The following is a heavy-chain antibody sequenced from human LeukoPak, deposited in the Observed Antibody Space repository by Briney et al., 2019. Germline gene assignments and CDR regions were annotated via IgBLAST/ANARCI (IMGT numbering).Heavy chain of an antibody. CDR2: ISGSGGST. V-gene: IGHV3-23*01. D-gene: IGHD3-9*01. CDR3: AKAGLRYFDWLSPFDYYYYYYMDV. J-gene: IGHJ6*03. CDR1: GFTFSSYS. Sequence: GGSLRLSCAASGFTFSSYSMNWVRQAPGKGLEWVSAISGSGGSTYYADSVKGRFTISRDNSKNTLYLQMNSLRAEDTAVYYCAKAGLRYFDWLSPFDYYYYYYMDVWGKGTTVTVSS.